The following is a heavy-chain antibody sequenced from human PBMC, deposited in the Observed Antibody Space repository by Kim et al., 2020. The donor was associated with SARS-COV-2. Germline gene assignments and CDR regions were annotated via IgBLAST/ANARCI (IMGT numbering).Heavy chain of an antibody. V-gene: IGHV3-48*03. D-gene: IGHD3-16*01. J-gene: IGHJ6*02. CDR1: GFTFSSYE. CDR2: ISSSGSTI. CDR3: ARDLGGGALQDGMDV. Sequence: GGSLRLSCAASGFTFSSYEMNWVRQAPGKGLEWVSYISSSGSTIYYADSVKGRFTISRDNAKNSLYLQMNSLRAEDTAVYYCARDLGGGALQDGMDVWGQGTTVTVSS.